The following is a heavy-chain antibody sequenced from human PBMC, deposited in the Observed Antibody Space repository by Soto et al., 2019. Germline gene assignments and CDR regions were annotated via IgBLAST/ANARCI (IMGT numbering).Heavy chain of an antibody. Sequence: GSLRLSCAASGFTFSSYWMHWVRQAPGKGLVWVSRINSDGSSTSYADSVKGRFTISRDNAKNTLYLQMNSLRAEDTAVYYCARDTREAARYYYYYGMDVWGQGTTVTVSS. CDR2: INSDGSST. CDR3: ARDTREAARYYYYYGMDV. V-gene: IGHV3-74*01. D-gene: IGHD6-6*01. J-gene: IGHJ6*02. CDR1: GFTFSSYW.